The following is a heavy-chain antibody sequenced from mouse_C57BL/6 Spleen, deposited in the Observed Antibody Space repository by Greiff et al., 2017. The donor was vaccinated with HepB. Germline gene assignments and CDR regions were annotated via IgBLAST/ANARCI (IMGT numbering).Heavy chain of an antibody. D-gene: IGHD2-4*01. CDR2: IYPGDGDT. V-gene: IGHV1-82*01. J-gene: IGHJ3*01. CDR3: ARNYDYDGWFAY. Sequence: QVQLQQSGPELVKPGASVKISCKASGYAFSSSWMNWVEQRPGKGLEWIGRIYPGDGDTNYNGKFKGKATLTADKSSSTAYMQLSSLTSEDSAVYFCARNYDYDGWFAYWGQGTLVTVSA. CDR1: GYAFSSSW.